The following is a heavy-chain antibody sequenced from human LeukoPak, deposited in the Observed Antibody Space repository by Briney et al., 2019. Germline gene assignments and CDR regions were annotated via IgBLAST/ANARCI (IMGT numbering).Heavy chain of an antibody. D-gene: IGHD3-10*01. Sequence: GGSLRLSCAASGFTFSSYAMSWVRQAPGKGLEWVSTITTSDGNTYYADSVKGRFTISRDNSKNTLYLQMNSLRAEDTAVYYCAKDLGYGSGGRWGQGTLVTVSS. J-gene: IGHJ4*02. V-gene: IGHV3-23*01. CDR3: AKDLGYGSGGR. CDR1: GFTFSSYA. CDR2: ITTSDGNT.